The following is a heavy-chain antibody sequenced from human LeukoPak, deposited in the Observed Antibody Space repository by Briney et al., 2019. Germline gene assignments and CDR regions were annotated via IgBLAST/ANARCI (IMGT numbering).Heavy chain of an antibody. CDR3: ARLSGVPGDPDY. V-gene: IGHV4-39*01. J-gene: IGHJ4*02. CDR1: GGSISSRNYD. D-gene: IGHD3-10*01. Sequence: SETLSLTCTVPGGSISSRNYDWAWIRQPTGKGLEWIGSIYYTGSTYYNPSLKSRVTMSVDTSKNQFSLKVSSVTAADTAVYYCARLSGVPGDPDYWGQGNLVTVAS. CDR2: IYYTGST.